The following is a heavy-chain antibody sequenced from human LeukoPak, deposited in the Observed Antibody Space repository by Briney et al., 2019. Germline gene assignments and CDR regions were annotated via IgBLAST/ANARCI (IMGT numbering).Heavy chain of an antibody. V-gene: IGHV3-74*01. D-gene: IGHD3-10*01. CDR1: GFTLSDYG. J-gene: IGHJ5*02. Sequence: GGSLRLSCAASGFTLSDYGMHWVRQAPGKGLVWVSHINHDGSIRNYADSVKGRFTISRDNAKNTLYLQMHSLRVDDTAVYYCARDSRYHSGWGSYQPYWFDPWGQGTLVTVSS. CDR3: ARDSRYHSGWGSYQPYWFDP. CDR2: INHDGSIR.